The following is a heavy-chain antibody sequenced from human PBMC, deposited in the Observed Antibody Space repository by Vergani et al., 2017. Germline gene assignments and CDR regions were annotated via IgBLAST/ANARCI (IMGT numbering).Heavy chain of an antibody. CDR2: ISYDGSNK. J-gene: IGHJ6*02. V-gene: IGHV3-30*18. CDR1: GFTFSSYG. CDR3: AKWSSRYFDWLRGPGGMDV. D-gene: IGHD3-9*01. Sequence: QVQLVESGGGVVQPGRSLRLSCAASGFTFSSYGMHWVRQAPGKGLEWVSVISYDGSNKYYADSVKGRFTISRDNSKNTLYLQMNSLRAEDTAVYYCAKWSSRYFDWLRGPGGMDVWGQGTTVTVSS.